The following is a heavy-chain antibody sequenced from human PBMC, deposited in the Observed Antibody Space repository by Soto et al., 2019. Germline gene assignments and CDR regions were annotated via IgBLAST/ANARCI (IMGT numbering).Heavy chain of an antibody. J-gene: IGHJ6*02. D-gene: IGHD3-3*01. CDR1: GGSFSGYY. V-gene: IGHV4-34*01. CDR3: ARVGITIFGVVIIPPAGMDV. Sequence: QVQLQQWGAGLLKPSETLSLTCAVYGGSFSGYYWSWIRQPPGKGLEWIGEINHSGSTNYNPSLKSRVTISVDTSKNQFSRKLSSVTAADTAMYYCARVGITIFGVVIIPPAGMDVWGQGTTVTVSS. CDR2: INHSGST.